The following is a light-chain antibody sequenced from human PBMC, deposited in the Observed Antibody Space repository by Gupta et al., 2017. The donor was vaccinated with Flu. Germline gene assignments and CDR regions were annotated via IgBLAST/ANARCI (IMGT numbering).Light chain of an antibody. V-gene: IGLV8-61*01. CDR2: STT. J-gene: IGLJ3*02. Sequence: QTVVTQEPSFAVSPGGTVTLTCGLTSGSVSTSYYPSWYQQTPGQSPRTLIHSTTTRSSGVPDRFSGSILGNKAALTITGAQADDESDYYCVLYMGSGIWVFGGGTKLTVL. CDR3: VLYMGSGIWV. CDR1: SGSVSTSYY.